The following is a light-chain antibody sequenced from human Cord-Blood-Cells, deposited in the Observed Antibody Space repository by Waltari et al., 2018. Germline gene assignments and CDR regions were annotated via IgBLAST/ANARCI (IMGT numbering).Light chain of an antibody. CDR1: QSIRSW. V-gene: IGKV1-5*01. CDR2: DAS. J-gene: IGKJ1*01. Sequence: DIQMTQSPSTLSASVGERVPITCRASQSIRSWLAWYQQKPGKAPKLLIYDASSLESGGPSSFSGSGSGTEFTLTISSLQPDDFATYYCQQYNSYSPWTFGQGTKVEIK. CDR3: QQYNSYSPWT.